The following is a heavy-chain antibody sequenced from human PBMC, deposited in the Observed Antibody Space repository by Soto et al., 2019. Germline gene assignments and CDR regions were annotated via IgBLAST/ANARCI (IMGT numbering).Heavy chain of an antibody. Sequence: PGGSLRLSCAASGFTFSSYGMHWVRQAPGKGLEWVAIISYDGSNKYYAESVKGRFTISRDKSKNTLYPQMNSLRAADTAVYYCAKDRLANPPYYYYYYGLDVWGQGTTVTVSS. V-gene: IGHV3-30*18. D-gene: IGHD6-25*01. CDR2: ISYDGSNK. CDR3: AKDRLANPPYYYYYYGLDV. CDR1: GFTFSSYG. J-gene: IGHJ6*02.